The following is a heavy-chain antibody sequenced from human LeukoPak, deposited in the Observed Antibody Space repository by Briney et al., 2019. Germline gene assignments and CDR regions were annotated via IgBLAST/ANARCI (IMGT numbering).Heavy chain of an antibody. D-gene: IGHD4/OR15-4a*01. CDR3: ASCPGANFF. Sequence: GGCLRLSCEASGFTFSTSTMNWVRQAPGEGLEWVASISAGSNFIYYADSLKGRFNISRDNAQNSLYLQINSLRAEDTAVYYCASCPGANFFWGQGTLVTVSS. V-gene: IGHV3-21*01. J-gene: IGHJ4*02. CDR1: GFTFSTST. CDR2: ISAGSNFI.